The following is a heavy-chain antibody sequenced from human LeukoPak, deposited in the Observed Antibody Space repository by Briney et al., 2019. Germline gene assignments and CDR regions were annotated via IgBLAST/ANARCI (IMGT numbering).Heavy chain of an antibody. D-gene: IGHD2-15*01. Sequence: PSETLSLTCTVSGGSISDYFWSWIRQPPGKGLEWIGYIHYSGSTKYNPSLRSRVTISVDTSKNQFSLKLSSVTAADTAVYYCARGAELPDYWGQGTLITVSS. J-gene: IGHJ4*02. V-gene: IGHV4-59*01. CDR1: GGSISDYF. CDR3: ARGAELPDY. CDR2: IHYSGST.